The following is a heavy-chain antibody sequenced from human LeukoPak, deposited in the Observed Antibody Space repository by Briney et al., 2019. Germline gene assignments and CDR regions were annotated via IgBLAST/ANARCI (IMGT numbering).Heavy chain of an antibody. J-gene: IGHJ2*01. CDR1: GFTFSSYS. Sequence: PGGSLRLSCAASGFTFSSYSINWVRQAPGKGLEWVSSISSSSNYIYYADSVKGRFTISRDNAKNSLYLQLNSLRAEDTGVYYCARNGDSWYFYLWGRGTLVTVSS. V-gene: IGHV3-21*01. CDR2: ISSSSNYI. D-gene: IGHD4-17*01. CDR3: ARNGDSWYFYL.